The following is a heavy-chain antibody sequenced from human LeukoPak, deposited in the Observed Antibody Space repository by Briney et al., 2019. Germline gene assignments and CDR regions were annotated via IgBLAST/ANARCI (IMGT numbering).Heavy chain of an antibody. CDR1: GGSISSYY. D-gene: IGHD3-10*01. Sequence: SETLSLTCTVSGGSISSYYWSWIRQPPGKGLEWIGYIYTSGSTNYNPSLKSRVTISVDTSKNQFSLKLSSVTAADPAVYYCARHAPSGELLSPFDYWGQGTLVTVSS. V-gene: IGHV4-4*09. CDR2: IYTSGST. J-gene: IGHJ4*02. CDR3: ARHAPSGELLSPFDY.